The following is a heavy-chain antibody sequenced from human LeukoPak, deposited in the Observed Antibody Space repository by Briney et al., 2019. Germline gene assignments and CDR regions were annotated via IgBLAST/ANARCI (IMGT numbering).Heavy chain of an antibody. CDR3: AKDRCSGGNCYAGVFDY. Sequence: PGRSLRLSCAASGFTFSSYGMHWVRQAPGKGLEWVAVISSDGSNNYYANSVKGRFTISRDNSKNTLYLQMNSLRADDTAVYYCAKDRCSGGNCYAGVFDYWGQGTLVAVSS. V-gene: IGHV3-30*18. D-gene: IGHD2-15*01. CDR1: GFTFSSYG. J-gene: IGHJ4*02. CDR2: ISSDGSNN.